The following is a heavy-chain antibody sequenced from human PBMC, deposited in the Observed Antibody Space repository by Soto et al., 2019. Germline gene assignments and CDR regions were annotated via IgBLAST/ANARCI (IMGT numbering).Heavy chain of an antibody. D-gene: IGHD4-17*01. V-gene: IGHV1-18*04. CDR2: ISPLKGRT. J-gene: IGHJ1*01. Sequence: QVPLVQSGPDLKRPGASMKVSCKASGYTFTSYGISWVRQAPGQGLEWMAWISPLKGRTQYSQKAQGRVTLSTDTSSNTAYMEMTTLRVADTAVCYCAMDYGDRPEYFKHWGQGALVTVS. CDR3: AMDYGDRPEYFKH. CDR1: GYTFTSYG.